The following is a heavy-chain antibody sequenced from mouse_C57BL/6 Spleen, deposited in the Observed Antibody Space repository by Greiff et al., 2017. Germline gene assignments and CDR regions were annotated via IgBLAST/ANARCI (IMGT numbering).Heavy chain of an antibody. CDR2: IRNKANNHAT. CDR3: TRRYYGSSYDWYFDV. Sequence: EVKLVESGGGLVQPGGSMKLSCAASGFTFSDAWMDWVRQSPEKGLEWVADIRNKANNHATYYAESVKGRFTISRDDSTSSVSQLMLSFIAEDTGVYYCTRRYYGSSYDWYFDVWGTGTTVTVSS. V-gene: IGHV6-6*01. D-gene: IGHD1-1*01. CDR1: GFTFSDAW. J-gene: IGHJ1*03.